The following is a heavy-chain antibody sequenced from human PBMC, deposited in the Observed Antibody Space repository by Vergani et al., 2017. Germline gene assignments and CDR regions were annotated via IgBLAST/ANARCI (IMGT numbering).Heavy chain of an antibody. CDR1: GGSFSGYY. V-gene: IGHV4-34*01. CDR3: ARQVTMMVYFDY. Sequence: QVQLQQWGAGLLKPSETLSLTCAVYGGSFSGYYWSWIRQPPGKGLEWIGEINHSGSTNYNPSLKSRVTISVDTSKNQFSLKLSYVTAAATAVYYCARQVTMMVYFDYWGQGTLVTVSS. CDR2: INHSGST. J-gene: IGHJ4*02. D-gene: IGHD3-22*01.